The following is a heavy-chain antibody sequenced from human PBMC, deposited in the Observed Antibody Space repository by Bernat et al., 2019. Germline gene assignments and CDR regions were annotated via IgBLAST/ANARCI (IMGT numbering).Heavy chain of an antibody. CDR2: IRYDGSNR. Sequence: GFTLSDYDMHWVRQAPGKGLEWVAFIRYDGSNRNYADSVTGRFIISRDNSKNTLFLQMNSLRPEDTSVYYCAKFPPNNRGCFDLLWG. CDR1: GFTLSDYD. V-gene: IGHV3-30*02. J-gene: IGHJ1*01. CDR3: AKFPPNNRGCFDLL. D-gene: IGHD3-9*01.